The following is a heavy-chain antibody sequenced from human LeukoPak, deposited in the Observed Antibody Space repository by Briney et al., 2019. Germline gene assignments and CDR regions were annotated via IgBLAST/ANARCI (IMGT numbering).Heavy chain of an antibody. CDR2: INHSGST. V-gene: IGHV4-34*01. J-gene: IGHJ4*02. D-gene: IGHD2-21*02. CDR1: GGSFSGYY. Sequence: SETLSLTCAVYGGSFSGYYWSWIRQPPGKGLEWIGEINHSGSTNYNPSLKSRVTISVDTSKNQFSLKLSSVTAADTAVYYCARVVTASCLPDYWGQGTLVTVSS. CDR3: ARVVTASCLPDY.